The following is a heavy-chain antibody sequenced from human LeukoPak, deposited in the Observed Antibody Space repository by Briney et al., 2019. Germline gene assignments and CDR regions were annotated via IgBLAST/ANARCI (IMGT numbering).Heavy chain of an antibody. V-gene: IGHV3-30*04. D-gene: IGHD1-26*01. CDR3: AREWSGSYLDY. CDR2: ISYDGSNK. Sequence: GGSLRLSCAASGFTFSSYAMHWVRQAPGKGLEWVAVISYDGSNKYYADSVKGRFTISRDNSKNTLYLQMNSLRAEDTAVYYCAREWSGSYLDYWGQGTLVTVSS. J-gene: IGHJ4*02. CDR1: GFTFSSYA.